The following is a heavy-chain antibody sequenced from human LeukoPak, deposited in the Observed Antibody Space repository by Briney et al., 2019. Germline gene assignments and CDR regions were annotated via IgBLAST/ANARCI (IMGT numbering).Heavy chain of an antibody. Sequence: PSETLSLTCAVSGYSISSGYYWGWIRQPPGKGLEWIGSIYHSGSTYYNPSLKSRVTISVDTSKNQFSLKLSSVTAADTAVYYCARIVHYYYMDVWGKGTTVTVSS. CDR3: ARIVHYYYMDV. CDR1: GYSISSGYY. CDR2: IYHSGST. D-gene: IGHD2-8*01. V-gene: IGHV4-38-2*01. J-gene: IGHJ6*03.